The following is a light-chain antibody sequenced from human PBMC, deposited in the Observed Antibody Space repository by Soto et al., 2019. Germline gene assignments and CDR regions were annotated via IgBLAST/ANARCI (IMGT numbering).Light chain of an antibody. Sequence: DIQMTQSPSSVSAAVGDRVTITCRASQGINKWLAWYQQKPGKAPQLLISAASTLRSGVPSRFSGSGSGTDFILTISNLQPEDFATYYCQQSYSTPYTFGQGTKLEIK. CDR1: QGINKW. J-gene: IGKJ2*01. CDR2: AAS. V-gene: IGKV1-12*01. CDR3: QQSYSTPYT.